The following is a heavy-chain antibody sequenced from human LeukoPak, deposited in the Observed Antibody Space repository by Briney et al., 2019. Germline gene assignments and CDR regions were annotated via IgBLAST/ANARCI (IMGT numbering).Heavy chain of an antibody. D-gene: IGHD2-21*02. CDR3: AASQCGSDCYLAGDY. J-gene: IGHJ4*02. V-gene: IGHV4-59*01. CDR1: GGSISSYY. Sequence: SETLSLTCTVSGGSISSYYWGWIRQPPGKGLEWIGSIYYTGITNYNPSLKSRVTISVDTSKNQFSLNLNSVTAADTAVYYCAASQCGSDCYLAGDYWGQGTLVTVSS. CDR2: IYYTGIT.